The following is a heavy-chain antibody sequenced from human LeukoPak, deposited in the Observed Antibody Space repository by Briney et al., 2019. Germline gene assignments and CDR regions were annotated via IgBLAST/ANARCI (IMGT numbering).Heavy chain of an antibody. CDR3: ATKFRYCSGGSCYSGGGRDY. D-gene: IGHD2-15*01. J-gene: IGHJ4*02. CDR2: INPNSGGT. V-gene: IGHV1-2*02. Sequence: ASVKVSCKASGYTFTGYYMHWVRQAPGQGLEWMGWINPNSGGTNYAQKFQGRVTMTRDTSISTAYMELSRLRSDDTAVYYCATKFRYCSGGSCYSGGGRDYWGQGTLVTVSS. CDR1: GYTFTGYY.